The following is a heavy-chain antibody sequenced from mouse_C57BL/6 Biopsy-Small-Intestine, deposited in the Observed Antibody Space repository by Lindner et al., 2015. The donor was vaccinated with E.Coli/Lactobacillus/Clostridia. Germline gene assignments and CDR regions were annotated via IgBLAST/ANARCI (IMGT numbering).Heavy chain of an antibody. CDR3: ARGRPRDYFDY. CDR2: IYPGDGDT. D-gene: IGHD3-1*01. CDR1: GYAFSGSW. Sequence: VQLQESGPELVKPGASVKISCKTSGYAFSGSWMSWVKQRPGEGLEWIGRIYPGDGDTNYNGKFKGKATLTADKSSSTAYMQFSSLTSEDSAVYFCARGRPRDYFDYWGQGTTLTVSS. V-gene: IGHV1-82*01. J-gene: IGHJ2*01.